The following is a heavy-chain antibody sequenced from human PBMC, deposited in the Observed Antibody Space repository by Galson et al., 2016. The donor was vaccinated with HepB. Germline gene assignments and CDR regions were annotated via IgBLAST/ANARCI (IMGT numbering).Heavy chain of an antibody. CDR3: AKDQLVRATVAKYFQH. CDR1: GFTFSDYA. D-gene: IGHD1-26*01. V-gene: IGHV3-23*01. J-gene: IGHJ1*01. Sequence: SLRLSCAASGFTFSDYALSWVRQPPGKGLEWVSAISGSGVSTYYADSVKGRFTISRDNSKNTLYLQMNSLTAEDTAVYSCAKDQLVRATVAKYFQHWGQGTLVTVSS. CDR2: ISGSGVST.